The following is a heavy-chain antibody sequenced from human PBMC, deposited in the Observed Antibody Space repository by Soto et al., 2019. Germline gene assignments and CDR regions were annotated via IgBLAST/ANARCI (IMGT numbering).Heavy chain of an antibody. V-gene: IGHV3-30*03. CDR1: GFTFSNSG. J-gene: IGHJ4*02. Sequence: QVQLVESGGGVVQPGRSLRLSCAASGFTFSNSGMHWVRQAPGKGLEWVAVISPDGNTQFYADSVKGRFSISRDNSKNTLYLDMNSLRADDAAVYYCTGQIASGHWGQGTLVTVSS. CDR3: TGQIASGH. D-gene: IGHD2-8*02. CDR2: ISPDGNTQ.